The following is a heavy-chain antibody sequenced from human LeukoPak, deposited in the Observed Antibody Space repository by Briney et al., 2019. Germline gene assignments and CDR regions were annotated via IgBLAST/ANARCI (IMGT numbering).Heavy chain of an antibody. V-gene: IGHV3-43*01. D-gene: IGHD6-19*01. CDR3: ARVGRSGWDFDH. J-gene: IGHJ4*02. CDR2: ITWDGGST. Sequence: GGSLRLSCAASGFTFDDYTMHWVRQAPGKGLEWVSLITWDGGSTYYVDSVKGRFTISRDNANNSLFLQLISLTVDDTAVYYCARVGRSGWDFDHWGQGTLVTVSS. CDR1: GFTFDDYT.